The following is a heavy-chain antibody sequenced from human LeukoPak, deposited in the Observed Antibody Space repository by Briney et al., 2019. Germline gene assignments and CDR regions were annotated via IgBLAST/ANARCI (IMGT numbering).Heavy chain of an antibody. CDR2: IYTSGST. V-gene: IGHV4-61*02. D-gene: IGHD6-19*01. CDR3: ARGGVYSSGWHDAFDI. CDR1: GGSISSGSYY. J-gene: IGHJ3*02. Sequence: PSETLSLTCTVSGGSISSGSYYWSWIRQPAGKGLEWIGRIYTSGSTNYNPSLKSRVTISVDTSKNQFSLKLSSVTAADTAVYYCARGGVYSSGWHDAFDIRGQGTMVTVSS.